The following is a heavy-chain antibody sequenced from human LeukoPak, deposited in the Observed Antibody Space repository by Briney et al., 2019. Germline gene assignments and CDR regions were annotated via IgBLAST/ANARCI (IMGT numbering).Heavy chain of an antibody. Sequence: GRSLRLSCAASGFTFSRLAMTWVRQAPGKGLEWVSTISASGPYYADAVRGRFTISRDNSRNTLSLQMDSLRAEDTAVYYCAKAAGYSSSPEFDYWGQGTLVTVSS. CDR3: AKAAGYSSSPEFDY. J-gene: IGHJ4*02. D-gene: IGHD6-6*01. CDR1: GFTFSRLA. V-gene: IGHV3-23*01. CDR2: ISASGP.